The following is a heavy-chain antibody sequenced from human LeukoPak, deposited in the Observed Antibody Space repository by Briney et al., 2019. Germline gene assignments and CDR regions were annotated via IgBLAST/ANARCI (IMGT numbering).Heavy chain of an antibody. Sequence: GGSLRLSCAASGFTFSTYWITWVRQAPGKGLEWVANIKEDGSEKSYVDSVKGRFTISKDNAKNSLYLQMNSLRAEDTAVYYCARIHSGSYYMGFDYWGQGALVTVSS. CDR2: IKEDGSEK. J-gene: IGHJ4*02. D-gene: IGHD1-26*01. CDR3: ARIHSGSYYMGFDY. V-gene: IGHV3-7*01. CDR1: GFTFSTYW.